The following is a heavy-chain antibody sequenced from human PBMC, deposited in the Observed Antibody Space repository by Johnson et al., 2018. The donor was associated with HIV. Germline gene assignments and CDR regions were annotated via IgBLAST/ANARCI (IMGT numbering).Heavy chain of an antibody. CDR3: AKVLTSSTSWLDDAFDI. CDR2: IWYDGSEK. Sequence: QVQLVESGGGVVQPGGSLRLSCAASGFTFSNYGMHWVRQAPGKGLEWVTLIWYDGSEKDYADSVKGRFTISRDNSKNTLFLQMNSLRAEDTAVYYCAKVLTSSTSWLDDAFDICGQGTMVTVSS. J-gene: IGHJ3*02. D-gene: IGHD6-13*01. CDR1: GFTFSNYG. V-gene: IGHV3-33*06.